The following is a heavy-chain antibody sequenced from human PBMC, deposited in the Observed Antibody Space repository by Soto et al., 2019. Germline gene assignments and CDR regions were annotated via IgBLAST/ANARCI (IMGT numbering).Heavy chain of an antibody. CDR2: IYYSGST. J-gene: IGHJ5*02. D-gene: IGHD3-10*01. CDR1: GGSISSYY. Sequence: PSETLSLTCTVSGGSISSYYWSWIRQPPGKGLEWIGYIYYSGSTNYNPSLKSRVTISVDTSKNQFSLKLSSVTAADTAVYYCARDSATMVRGVIANGFAPRAQRTPVTVSS. CDR3: ARDSATMVRGVIANGFAP. V-gene: IGHV4-59*01.